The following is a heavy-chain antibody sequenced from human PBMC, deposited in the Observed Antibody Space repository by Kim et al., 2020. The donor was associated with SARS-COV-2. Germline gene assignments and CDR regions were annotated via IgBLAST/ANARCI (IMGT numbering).Heavy chain of an antibody. CDR1: GGSISSYY. CDR3: AREKYYYDSSGYYYSFGFDP. Sequence: SETLSLTCTVSGGSISSYYWSWIRQPPGKGLEWIGYIYYSGSTNYNPSLKSRVTISVDTSKNQFSLKLSSVTAADTAVYYCAREKYYYDSSGYYYSFGFDPWGQGTLVTVSS. CDR2: IYYSGST. V-gene: IGHV4-59*12. D-gene: IGHD3-22*01. J-gene: IGHJ5*02.